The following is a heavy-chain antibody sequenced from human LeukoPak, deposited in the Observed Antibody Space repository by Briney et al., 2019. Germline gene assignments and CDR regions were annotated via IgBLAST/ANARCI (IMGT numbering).Heavy chain of an antibody. Sequence: GASVKVSCKASGYTFTGYYMHWVRQAPGQGLEWMGWINPNSGGTNYAQKFQGRVTMTRDTSISTAYMELSRLRSDDTAVYYCAREFRVEMATIEYDAFDIWGQGTMVTVSS. V-gene: IGHV1-2*02. CDR3: AREFRVEMATIEYDAFDI. CDR1: GYTFTGYY. CDR2: INPNSGGT. D-gene: IGHD5-24*01. J-gene: IGHJ3*02.